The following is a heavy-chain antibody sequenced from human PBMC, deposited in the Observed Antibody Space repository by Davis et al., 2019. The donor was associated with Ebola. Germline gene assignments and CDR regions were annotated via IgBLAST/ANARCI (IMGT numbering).Heavy chain of an antibody. D-gene: IGHD3-3*01. V-gene: IGHV3-30-3*01. CDR1: GFTFSSYA. Sequence: GESLKISCAASGFTFSSYAMHWVRQAPGKGLEWVAVISYDGSNKYYADSVKGRFTISRDNSKNTLYLQMNSLRAEDTAVYYCARDPGRTALRFLECPDYWGQGTLVTVSS. J-gene: IGHJ4*02. CDR2: ISYDGSNK. CDR3: ARDPGRTALRFLECPDY.